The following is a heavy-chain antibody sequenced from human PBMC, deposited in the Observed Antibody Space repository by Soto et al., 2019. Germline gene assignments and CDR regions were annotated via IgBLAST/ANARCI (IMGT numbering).Heavy chain of an antibody. D-gene: IGHD5-18*01. Sequence: GGSLRLSCAASGFTFSSYAMHWVRQAPGKGLEWVAVISYDGSNKYYADSVKGRFTISRDNSKNTLYLQMNSLRAEDTAVYYCARNFIQLWPNPYYYYGMDVWGQGTTVTVSS. CDR3: ARNFIQLWPNPYYYYGMDV. V-gene: IGHV3-30-3*01. CDR2: ISYDGSNK. CDR1: GFTFSSYA. J-gene: IGHJ6*02.